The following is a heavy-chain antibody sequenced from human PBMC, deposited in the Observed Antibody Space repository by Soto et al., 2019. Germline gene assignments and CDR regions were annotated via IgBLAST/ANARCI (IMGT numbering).Heavy chain of an antibody. V-gene: IGHV3-48*03. J-gene: IGHJ4*02. CDR3: ARESWLRALFDY. D-gene: IGHD5-12*01. Sequence: EVQLVESGGGLVQPGGSLRLSCAASGFTFSSYEMNWVRQAPGKGLEWVSYISSSGSTIYYADSVKGRFTISRDNAKNSLYLQMNSLRAEDTAVYYCARESWLRALFDYWGQGTLVTVSS. CDR1: GFTFSSYE. CDR2: ISSSGSTI.